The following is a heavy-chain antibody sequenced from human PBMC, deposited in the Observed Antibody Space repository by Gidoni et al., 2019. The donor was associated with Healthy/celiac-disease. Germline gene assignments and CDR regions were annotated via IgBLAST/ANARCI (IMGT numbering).Heavy chain of an antibody. Sequence: EVQLVESGGGLVKPGGSLRLSCSASGFTFSSYSMNWVRQAPGKGLEWVSSISRSSSYIYYADSVKGRFTISRDNAKNSLYLQMNSLRAEDTAVYYCAREGEGELHPRWGQGTLVTVSS. CDR2: ISRSSSYI. CDR1: GFTFSSYS. CDR3: AREGEGELHPR. V-gene: IGHV3-21*01. J-gene: IGHJ4*02. D-gene: IGHD1-7*01.